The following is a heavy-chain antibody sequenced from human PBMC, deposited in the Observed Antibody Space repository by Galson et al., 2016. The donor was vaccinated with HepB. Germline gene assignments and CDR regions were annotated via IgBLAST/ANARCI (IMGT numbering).Heavy chain of an antibody. D-gene: IGHD3-22*01. CDR1: GGSVTSPRYY. J-gene: IGHJ4*02. Sequence: SETLSLTCGVSGGSVTSPRYYWGWIRQPPGKGLEWIGSIYYSGSTYCNPSLKSRVTISVDTSKNHFSLTLSSVTAADTAVYYCARGAYDTSSSFDNWGQGTLVTVSS. CDR3: ARGAYDTSSSFDN. V-gene: IGHV4-39*02. CDR2: IYYSGST.